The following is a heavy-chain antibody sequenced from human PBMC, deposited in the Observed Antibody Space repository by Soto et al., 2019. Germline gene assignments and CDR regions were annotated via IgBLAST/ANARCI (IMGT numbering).Heavy chain of an antibody. CDR1: GRSIISSSYY. J-gene: IGHJ3*02. D-gene: IGHD6-19*01. Sequence: SETLSLTCTVSGRSIISSSYYWGGIRQPPGKGLEWIGSIYYSGSTYYNPSLKSRVTISVDTSKNQFSLKLSSVTAADTAVYYCARTVAGVTDAFDIWGQGTMVTVSS. CDR3: ARTVAGVTDAFDI. CDR2: IYYSGST. V-gene: IGHV4-39*01.